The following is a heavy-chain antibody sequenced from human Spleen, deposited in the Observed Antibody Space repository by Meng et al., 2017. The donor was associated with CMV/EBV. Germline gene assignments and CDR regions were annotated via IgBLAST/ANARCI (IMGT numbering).Heavy chain of an antibody. D-gene: IGHD6-19*01. CDR2: IDQDGSEK. V-gene: IGHV3-7*01. J-gene: IGHJ4*02. Sequence: GGSLRLSCVASGSTFSQYWVSWVRQAPGKGLEWVANIDQDGSEKYYVDSMKGRFTISRDNAKNSMYLQMNSLSAEDTAIYYCARDRQMGTGWYDRKSYYFDLWGLGTQVTVSS. CDR1: GSTFSQYW. CDR3: ARDRQMGTGWYDRKSYYFDL.